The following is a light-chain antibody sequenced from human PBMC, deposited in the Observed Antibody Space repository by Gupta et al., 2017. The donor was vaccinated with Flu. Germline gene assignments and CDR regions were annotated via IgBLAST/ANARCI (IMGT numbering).Light chain of an antibody. J-gene: IGLJ1*01. CDR1: SSNIGGNA. CDR2: SNA. V-gene: IGLV1-44*01. CDR3: ASWEDSLMGQV. Sequence: SEDPRQRISGTCSGSSSNIGGNAVNWYQHLPGMAPKLLIYSNAQCPLRVWSRSGVPKSGISTSLAICLLQSEDECEHCGASWEDSLMGQVFGTGTKLTVL.